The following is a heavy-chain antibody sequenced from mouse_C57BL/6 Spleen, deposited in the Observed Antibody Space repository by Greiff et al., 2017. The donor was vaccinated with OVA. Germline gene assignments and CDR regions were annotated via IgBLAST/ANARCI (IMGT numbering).Heavy chain of an antibody. V-gene: IGHV5-9-1*02. CDR1: GFTFSSYA. CDR3: TRDGYYYGSSYDYFDY. CDR2: ISSGGDYI. D-gene: IGHD1-1*01. J-gene: IGHJ2*01. Sequence: EVKVVESGEGLVKPGGSLKLSCAASGFTFSSYAMSWVRQTPEKRLEWVAYISSGGDYIYYADTVKGRFTISRDNARNTLYLQMSSLKSEDTAMYYCTRDGYYYGSSYDYFDYWGQGTTLTVSS.